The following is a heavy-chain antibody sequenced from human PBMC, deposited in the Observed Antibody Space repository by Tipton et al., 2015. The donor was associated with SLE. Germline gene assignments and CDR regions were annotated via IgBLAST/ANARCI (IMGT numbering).Heavy chain of an antibody. CDR2: ISSSSSYI. Sequence: SLRLSCADSGFTISSYTMNWVRQAPGKGLEWVSSISSSSSYIYYADSVRGRFTISRDNAKNSLYLQMNSLRAEDTAVYYCARGRGRGEFIYYYYAMDVWGQGTTVTVSS. CDR1: GFTISSYT. D-gene: IGHD3-10*01. V-gene: IGHV3-21*06. J-gene: IGHJ6*02. CDR3: ARGRGRGEFIYYYYAMDV.